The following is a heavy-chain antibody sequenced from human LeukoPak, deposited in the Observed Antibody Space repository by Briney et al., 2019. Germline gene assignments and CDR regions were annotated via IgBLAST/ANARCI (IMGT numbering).Heavy chain of an antibody. D-gene: IGHD4-11*01. Sequence: QPGGSLSLSCAASGFTFVDYAMHWVRQAPGKGLEYVSGIGSNGDSTYYANSVKGRFTMSRDNSKHTLYLQMGSLRTEDLAVYYCARGYSNPYYFYMDVWGKGTTVTVSS. CDR1: GFTFVDYA. V-gene: IGHV3-64*01. J-gene: IGHJ6*03. CDR2: IGSNGDST. CDR3: ARGYSNPYYFYMDV.